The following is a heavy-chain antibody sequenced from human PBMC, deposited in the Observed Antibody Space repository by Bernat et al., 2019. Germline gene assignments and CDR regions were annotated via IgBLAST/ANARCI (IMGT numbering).Heavy chain of an antibody. D-gene: IGHD1-26*01. CDR3: ARDVPSWELPYYYGMDV. V-gene: IGHV3-30*01. CDR1: GFTFSSYA. Sequence: QVQLVESGGGVVQPGRSLRLSCAASGFTFSSYAMHWVRQAPGKGLEWVAVISYDGSNKYYADSVKGRFTISRDNSKNTLYLQMNSLRAEDTAVYYCARDVPSWELPYYYGMDVWGQGTTVTVSS. J-gene: IGHJ6*02. CDR2: ISYDGSNK.